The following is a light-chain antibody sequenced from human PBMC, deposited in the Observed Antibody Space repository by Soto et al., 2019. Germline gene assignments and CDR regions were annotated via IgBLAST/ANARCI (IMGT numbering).Light chain of an antibody. CDR3: QQYSSGPPLT. CDR2: DAS. V-gene: IGKV3-15*01. J-gene: IGKJ4*01. CDR1: QSVGRN. Sequence: EIVLTQSPASLSVSPGARVTLSCRASQSVGRNLAWYHQQPGQAPRLLIYDASPRATGVPARFSGSGSGTEFTLTISRLQSEDFAVYYCQQYSSGPPLTFGGGTKVDIK.